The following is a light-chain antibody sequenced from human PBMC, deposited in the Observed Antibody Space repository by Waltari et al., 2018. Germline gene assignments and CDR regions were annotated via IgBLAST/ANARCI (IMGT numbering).Light chain of an antibody. J-gene: IGKJ5*01. CDR3: QQSDNWPPIT. CDR1: PSVPTN. V-gene: IGKV3-15*01. CDR2: GAS. Sequence: VVMTQSPAILSVSPGDRATLSCRASPSVPTNLAWYQQKPGQAPRLLIFGASTRATGVPARFSGSGSGTDFTLTISDLQSDDFAVYYCQQSDNWPPITFGQGTRLEIK.